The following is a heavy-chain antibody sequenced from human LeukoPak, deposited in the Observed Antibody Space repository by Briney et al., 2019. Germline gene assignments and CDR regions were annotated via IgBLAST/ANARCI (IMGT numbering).Heavy chain of an antibody. D-gene: IGHD3-10*01. J-gene: IGHJ4*02. Sequence: QNLQGRVTMTTDTSTSTAYMELRSLRSDDTAVYYCARDQSFVEGYFDYWGQGILVTVSS. V-gene: IGHV1-18*01. CDR3: ARDQSFVEGYFDY.